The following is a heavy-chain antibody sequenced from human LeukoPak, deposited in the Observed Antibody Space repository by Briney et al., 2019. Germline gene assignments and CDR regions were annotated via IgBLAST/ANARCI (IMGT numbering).Heavy chain of an antibody. D-gene: IGHD3-10*01. CDR1: SRSIRSGSHY. CDR2: IYNSGTT. V-gene: IGHV4-31*03. CDR3: ARGASGEGY. Sequence: PSQTLSLTCTVSSRSIRSGSHYWSWSRQHPGKGLEWFGYIYNSGTTHYNPSLKSRITMSVDTSKNQFSLKLSSVTAADTAVYYCARGASGEGYWGQGTLVTVSS. J-gene: IGHJ4*02.